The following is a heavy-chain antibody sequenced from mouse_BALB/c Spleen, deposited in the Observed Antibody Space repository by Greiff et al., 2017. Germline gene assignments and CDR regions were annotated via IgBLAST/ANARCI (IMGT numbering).Heavy chain of an antibody. CDR2: IDPANGNT. V-gene: IGHV14-3*02. D-gene: IGHD2-3*01. CDR3: ANDGYHFAY. J-gene: IGHJ3*01. CDR1: GFNIKDTY. Sequence: EVQVVESGAELVKPGASVKLSCTASGFNIKDTYMHWVKQRPEQGLEWIGRIDPANGNTKYDPKFQGKATITADTSSNTAYLQLSSLTSEDTAVYYCANDGYHFAYWGQGTLVTVSA.